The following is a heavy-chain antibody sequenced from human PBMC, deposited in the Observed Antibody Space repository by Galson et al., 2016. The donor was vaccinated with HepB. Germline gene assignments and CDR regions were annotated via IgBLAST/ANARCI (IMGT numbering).Heavy chain of an antibody. D-gene: IGHD3-22*01. CDR2: ISWNSGRI. J-gene: IGHJ3*02. CDR3: AKDSGAYYYDSSGYRRNAFDI. CDR1: GLTLDHSA. V-gene: IGHV3-9*01. Sequence: SMRLACAASGLTLDHSAMHWVRQAPGKGLEWGSGISWNSGRIGYADSGRGRFTISRANAKNSLYLQMNSLRAGDTALYYCAKDSGAYYYDSSGYRRNAFDIWGQGTMVTVSS.